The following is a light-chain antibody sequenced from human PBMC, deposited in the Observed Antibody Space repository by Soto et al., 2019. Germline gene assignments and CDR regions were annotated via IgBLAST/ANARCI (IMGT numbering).Light chain of an antibody. V-gene: IGLV1-44*01. Sequence: QAVVTQPPSASGTPGQRVTISCSGSSSNIGNNNVNWYQQLPGTAPKLLIYSNDQRPSGVPDRLSGSKSGTSASLAISGLQSEDEADYYCTTWDDSLNGWVFGGGTKVTVL. CDR3: TTWDDSLNGWV. CDR1: SSNIGNNN. CDR2: SND. J-gene: IGLJ3*02.